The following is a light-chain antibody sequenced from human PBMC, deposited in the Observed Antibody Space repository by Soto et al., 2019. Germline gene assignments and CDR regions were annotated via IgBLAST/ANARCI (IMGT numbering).Light chain of an antibody. V-gene: IGKV3-11*01. CDR3: LPRSNWPPYT. J-gene: IGKJ2*01. Sequence: EIVLTQSPATLSLSPGERATLSCRASQSVSSYLAWYQQKPGQAPRLLIYDASNRATGIPARFSGSGSGTDFTLTICSLEPEDFAVYYCLPRSNWPPYTFGQGTKLEI. CDR1: QSVSSY. CDR2: DAS.